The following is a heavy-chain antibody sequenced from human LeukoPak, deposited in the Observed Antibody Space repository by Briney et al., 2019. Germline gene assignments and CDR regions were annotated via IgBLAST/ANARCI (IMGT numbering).Heavy chain of an antibody. V-gene: IGHV3-23*01. CDR3: AKDSIPGGNSRYYYYMDV. Sequence: GGSLRLSCAASGFTFSSYAMSWVRQAPGKGLEWVSAISGSGGSTYYADSVKGRFTISRDNSKNTLYLQMNSLRAEDTAVYYCAKDSIPGGNSRYYYYMDVWGKGTTVTVSS. D-gene: IGHD4-23*01. CDR1: GFTFSSYA. J-gene: IGHJ6*03. CDR2: ISGSGGST.